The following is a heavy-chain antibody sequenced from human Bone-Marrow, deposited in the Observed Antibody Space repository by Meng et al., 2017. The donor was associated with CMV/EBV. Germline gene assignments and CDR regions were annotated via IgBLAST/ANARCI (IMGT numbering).Heavy chain of an antibody. D-gene: IGHD2-2*01. J-gene: IGHJ6*02. CDR3: ARGRLGYCSSTSCSYYYYGMDV. V-gene: IGHV4-34*01. CDR2: INHSGST. Sequence: YYGSRNRKPPGKGLEWIGQINHSGSTNYNPSLKSRVTISVDTSKNQFSLKLSSVTAADTAVYYCARGRLGYCSSTSCSYYYYGMDVWGQGTTVTVSS. CDR1: YY.